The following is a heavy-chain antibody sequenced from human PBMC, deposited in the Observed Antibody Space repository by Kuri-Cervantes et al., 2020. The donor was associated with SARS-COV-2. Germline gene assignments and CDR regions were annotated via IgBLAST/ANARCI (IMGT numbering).Heavy chain of an antibody. CDR3: ARGQGTNGVHYGMDV. V-gene: IGHV1-46*01. CDR1: GGTVSNFA. Sequence: ASVKVSCKASGGTVSNFAISWVRQAPGQGLEWMGIINPSGGSTSYAQKFQGRVTMTRDTSTSTVYMELSSLRSEDTAVYYCARGQGTNGVHYGMDVWGQGTTVTVSS. D-gene: IGHD2-8*01. J-gene: IGHJ6*02. CDR2: INPSGGST.